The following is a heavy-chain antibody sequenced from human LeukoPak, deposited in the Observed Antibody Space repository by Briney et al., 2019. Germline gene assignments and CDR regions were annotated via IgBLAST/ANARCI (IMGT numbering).Heavy chain of an antibody. CDR2: IYYSGST. J-gene: IGHJ3*02. D-gene: IGHD2-8*01. CDR3: ARAPPGVAFDI. Sequence: PSQTLSLTCTVSGGSISSGDYYWSWIRQPPGKGLEWIGYIYYSGSTYYNPSLKSRVTISVDTSKNQFSLKLSSETAADTAVYYCARAPPGVAFDIWGQGTMVTVSS. V-gene: IGHV4-30-4*08. CDR1: GGSISSGDYY.